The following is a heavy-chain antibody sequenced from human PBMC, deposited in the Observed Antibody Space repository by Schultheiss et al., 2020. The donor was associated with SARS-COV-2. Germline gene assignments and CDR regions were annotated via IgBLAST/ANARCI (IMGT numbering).Heavy chain of an antibody. CDR3: ARHQAALDYYGLDV. D-gene: IGHD6-25*01. Sequence: GESLKISCAASGFTFSSYAMSWVRQAPGKGLEWVSAISGSGGSTYYADSVKGRFTISRDNSKNTLSLQMNSLRAEDTAVYYCARHQAALDYYGLDVWGQGTTVTVSS. CDR1: GFTFSSYA. CDR2: ISGSGGST. J-gene: IGHJ6*02. V-gene: IGHV3-23*01.